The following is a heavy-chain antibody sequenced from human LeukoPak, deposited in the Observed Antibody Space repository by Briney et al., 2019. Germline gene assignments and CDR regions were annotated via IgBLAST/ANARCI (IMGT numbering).Heavy chain of an antibody. J-gene: IGHJ4*02. D-gene: IGHD2-15*01. CDR2: ISSSSSYI. CDR3: ARGQGGYCSGCSCYPPGY. Sequence: PGGSLRLSCAASGFTFSSYSMNWVRQAGGEGLELVSSISSSSSYIYYADSVKGRFPIARDNAKNSLYLQMNSLRAEDTVLYYCARGQGGYCSGCSCYPPGYWGQGTLVTVSS. V-gene: IGHV3-21*04. CDR1: GFTFSSYS.